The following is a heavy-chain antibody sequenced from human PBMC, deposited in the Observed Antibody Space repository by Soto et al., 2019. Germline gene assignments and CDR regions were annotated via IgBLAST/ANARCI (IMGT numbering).Heavy chain of an antibody. Sequence: QVQLVQSGAEVKKPGASVKVSCKASGDTFTDYYIHWVRQAPGQGLEWMGTVNPSGGHTTYAQHFLGRMTMTRDTSTSTLYMELTSLTSEDTAIYYCARGGYVVVVTAALDYWGQGTLVTVSS. D-gene: IGHD2-21*02. J-gene: IGHJ4*02. CDR1: GDTFTDYY. CDR2: VNPSGGHT. V-gene: IGHV1-46*01. CDR3: ARGGYVVVVTAALDY.